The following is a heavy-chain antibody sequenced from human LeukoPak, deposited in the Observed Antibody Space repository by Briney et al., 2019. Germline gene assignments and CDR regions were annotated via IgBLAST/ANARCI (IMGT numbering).Heavy chain of an antibody. V-gene: IGHV1-2*02. Sequence: ASVKVSCKASGYTFTGYYVHWVRQAPGQGPEWMGWINTNSGGTNYGQKFQGRVTMTRDTSVSTANMELNRLRSDDTAVYYCARDRDYGSGIFDYWGQGTLVTVSS. D-gene: IGHD3-10*01. CDR1: GYTFTGYY. J-gene: IGHJ4*02. CDR2: INTNSGGT. CDR3: ARDRDYGSGIFDY.